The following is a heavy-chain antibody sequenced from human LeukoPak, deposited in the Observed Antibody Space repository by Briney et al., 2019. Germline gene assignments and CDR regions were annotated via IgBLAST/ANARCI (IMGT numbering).Heavy chain of an antibody. D-gene: IGHD3-3*01. J-gene: IGHJ3*02. Sequence: SETLSLTCTVSGGSISSYYWSWIRQPPEKGLELIGYISNSGSTNYNPSLKSRVTISVDTSKNQFSLKLSSVTAADTAVYYCARLSRIRIFGVAFDAFDIWGQGTMVTVSS. V-gene: IGHV4-59*01. CDR3: ARLSRIRIFGVAFDAFDI. CDR2: ISNSGST. CDR1: GGSISSYY.